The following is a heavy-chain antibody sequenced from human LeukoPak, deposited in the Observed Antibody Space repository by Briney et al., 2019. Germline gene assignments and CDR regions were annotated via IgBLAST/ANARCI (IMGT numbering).Heavy chain of an antibody. Sequence: GGSLRLSCAASGFTVSSNYMSWVRQAPGKGLEWVANIKVDGSEKYYVDSVKGRFTISRDNAENSLYLQMNSLRAEDTAVYYCARKTGTTGEAFDYWGQGTQVTVSS. CDR2: IKVDGSEK. CDR3: ARKTGTTGEAFDY. D-gene: IGHD1-1*01. J-gene: IGHJ4*02. V-gene: IGHV3-7*03. CDR1: GFTVSSNY.